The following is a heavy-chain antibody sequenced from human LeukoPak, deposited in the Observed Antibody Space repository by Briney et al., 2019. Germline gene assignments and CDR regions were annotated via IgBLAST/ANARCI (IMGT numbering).Heavy chain of an antibody. D-gene: IGHD3-10*01. Sequence: PSETLSLTCAVYGGSFSGYYWSWIRQPPGKGLEWIGEINHSGSTNYNPSLKSRFTISVDTSKNQFSLKLSSVTAADTAVYYCARWGRVLWFGELTDTPSVWGQGTLVTVSS. CDR2: INHSGST. CDR3: ARWGRVLWFGELTDTPSV. J-gene: IGHJ4*02. V-gene: IGHV4-34*01. CDR1: GGSFSGYY.